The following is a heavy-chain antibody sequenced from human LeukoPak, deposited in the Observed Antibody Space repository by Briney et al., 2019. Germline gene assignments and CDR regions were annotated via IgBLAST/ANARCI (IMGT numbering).Heavy chain of an antibody. CDR3: ASKGGFDD. Sequence: GGSLRLSCAASGFTFSSYSMNWVRQAPGKGLEWVSYISSSGSGIFYADSVKGRFTISRDNAKNSLFLQMNSLRAEDTAFYYCASKGGFDDWGQGTLVTVSS. CDR2: ISSSGSGI. V-gene: IGHV3-48*04. D-gene: IGHD2-15*01. CDR1: GFTFSSYS. J-gene: IGHJ4*02.